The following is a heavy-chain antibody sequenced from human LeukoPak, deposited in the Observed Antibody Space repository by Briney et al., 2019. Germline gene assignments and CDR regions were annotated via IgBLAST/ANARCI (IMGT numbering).Heavy chain of an antibody. CDR2: IYYSGST. CDR3: ARAYCSSTSCYNLFDY. D-gene: IGHD2-2*02. Sequence: PSETLSLTCTVSGGSVSSDSYYWRWVRQPPGKGLECIGYIYYSGSTDYNPSLKSRVTISVDTSKNQFSLKLSSVTAADTAVYYCARAYCSSTSCYNLFDYWGQGTLVTVSS. V-gene: IGHV4-61*01. CDR1: GGSVSSDSYY. J-gene: IGHJ4*02.